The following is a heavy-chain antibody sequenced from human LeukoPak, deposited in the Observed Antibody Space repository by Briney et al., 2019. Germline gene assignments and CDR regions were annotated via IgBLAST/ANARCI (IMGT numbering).Heavy chain of an antibody. D-gene: IGHD2-2*03. Sequence: GGSLRLSCTASGFTFSVAWMHWVRQAPGKGLVWVSVIKSDGSGTTYADSVKGRFTTSRDNAKNTVYLQMNSLRADDTAMYYCAKDYLGSIDYWGQGTLVTVSS. CDR3: AKDYLGSIDY. CDR2: IKSDGSGT. CDR1: GFTFSVAW. V-gene: IGHV3-74*01. J-gene: IGHJ4*02.